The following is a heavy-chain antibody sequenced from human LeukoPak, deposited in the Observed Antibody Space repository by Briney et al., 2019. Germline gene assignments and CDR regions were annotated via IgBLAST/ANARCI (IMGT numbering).Heavy chain of an antibody. V-gene: IGHV3-23*01. CDR2: ISGSGGST. CDR3: SPGIAAAGTPFDY. J-gene: IGHJ4*02. CDR1: GFTFSSYA. D-gene: IGHD6-13*01. Sequence: PGGSLRLSCAASGFTFSSYAMSWVRQAPGKGLEWVSAISGSGGSTYYADSVKGRFTISRDNSKNTLYLQMNSLRAEDTAVYYCSPGIAAAGTPFDYWGPRTLVTVSS.